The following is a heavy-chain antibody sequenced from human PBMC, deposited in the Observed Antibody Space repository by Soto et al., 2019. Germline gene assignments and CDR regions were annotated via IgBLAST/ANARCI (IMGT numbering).Heavy chain of an antibody. V-gene: IGHV4-30-4*01. D-gene: IGHD3-16*02. Sequence: QVQLQESGPGLVKPSQTLSLTCTVSGGSISSGDYYWSWIRQPPGKGLEWIGYIYYSGSTYYNPSLKGRVTISVDTSKNQSALKLSSVTAADTAVYYCARVRHDYVWGSYRPNWFDPWGQGTLVTVSS. CDR1: GGSISSGDYY. J-gene: IGHJ5*02. CDR3: ARVRHDYVWGSYRPNWFDP. CDR2: IYYSGST.